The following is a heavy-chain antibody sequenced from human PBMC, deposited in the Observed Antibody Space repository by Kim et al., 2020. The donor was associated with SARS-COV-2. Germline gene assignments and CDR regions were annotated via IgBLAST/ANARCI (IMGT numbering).Heavy chain of an antibody. CDR3: AKETYPGKSSGWTYYYYGMDV. CDR1: GFTFSSYG. Sequence: GGSLRLSCAASGFTFSSYGMHWVRQAPGKGLEWVAVISYDGSNKYYADSVKGRFTISRDNSKNTLYLQMNSLRAEDTAVYYCAKETYPGKSSGWTYYYYGMDVWGQGTTVTFSS. D-gene: IGHD6-19*01. V-gene: IGHV3-30*18. J-gene: IGHJ6*02. CDR2: ISYDGSNK.